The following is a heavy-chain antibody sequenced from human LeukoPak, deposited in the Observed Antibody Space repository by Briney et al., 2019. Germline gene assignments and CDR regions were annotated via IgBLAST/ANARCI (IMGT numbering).Heavy chain of an antibody. D-gene: IGHD4-17*01. CDR2: IHSSGST. CDR3: AREVGPVTTSLYYYYMDV. V-gene: IGHV4-4*07. Sequence: SETLSLTCTVSGGSISSYYWSWVRQPAVKGLEWIGRIHSSGSTNHNPSLKSLVTMSVDASKTQFSLKLNSVTAADTAVYYCAREVGPVTTSLYYYYMDVWGTGTTVTVSS. J-gene: IGHJ6*03. CDR1: GGSISSYY.